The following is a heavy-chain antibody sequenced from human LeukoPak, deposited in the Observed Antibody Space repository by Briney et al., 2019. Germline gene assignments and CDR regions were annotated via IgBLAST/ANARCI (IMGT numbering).Heavy chain of an antibody. J-gene: IGHJ4*02. CDR3: ATLGISGYFRDY. CDR2: INPKSGGT. D-gene: IGHD3-22*01. Sequence: ASVKVSCKGSGYTFTDYYIHWVRQAPGQGLEWMGWINPKSGGTNYAQKFQGRVTMTRDTSISTAYKELRSDGTAVYYCATLGISGYFRDYWGQGTLVTVSS. V-gene: IGHV1-2*02. CDR1: GYTFTDYY.